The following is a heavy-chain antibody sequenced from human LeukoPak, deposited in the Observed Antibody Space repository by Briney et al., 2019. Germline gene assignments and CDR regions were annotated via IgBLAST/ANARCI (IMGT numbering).Heavy chain of an antibody. CDR1: GDTFISYA. Sequence: ASVKVSCKASGDTFISYAISWVRQAPGQGLEWMGGIIPIFGTANYAQKFQGRVTITADESTSTAYMELSSLRSEDTAVYYCARDREDTAMVTGYFDYWGQGTLVTVSS. D-gene: IGHD5-18*01. CDR2: IIPIFGTA. J-gene: IGHJ4*02. V-gene: IGHV1-69*01. CDR3: ARDREDTAMVTGYFDY.